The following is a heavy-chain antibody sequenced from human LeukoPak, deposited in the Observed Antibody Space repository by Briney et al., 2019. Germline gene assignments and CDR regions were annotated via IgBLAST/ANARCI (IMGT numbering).Heavy chain of an antibody. CDR3: AKDGGGNAGY. CDR2: ISYDGSNT. Sequence: GWALRLSCVASGFTFRSYGMHWVRQAPGKGVEWFAVISYDGSNTFYADSVKSPFTIPRDNFKNTLSVQKNSVRAEHTAVYYCAKDGGGNAGYWGQGPLVTVSS. CDR1: GFTFRSYG. D-gene: IGHD4-23*01. J-gene: IGHJ4*01. V-gene: IGHV3-30*18.